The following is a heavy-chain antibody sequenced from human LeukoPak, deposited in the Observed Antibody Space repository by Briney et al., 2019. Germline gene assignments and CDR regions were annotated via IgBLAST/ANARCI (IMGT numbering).Heavy chain of an antibody. CDR1: GDSVSSNSAA. CDR3: ARGGCSGGSCYFDY. D-gene: IGHD2-15*01. J-gene: IGHJ4*02. CDR2: TYYRSKWYN. V-gene: IGHV6-1*01. Sequence: SQTLSLTCAISGDSVSSNSAAWNWIRQSPSRGLEWLGRTYYRSKWYNDNAVSVKSRITINPDTSKNQFSPQLNSVTPEDTAVYYCARGGCSGGSCYFDYWGQGTLVTVSS.